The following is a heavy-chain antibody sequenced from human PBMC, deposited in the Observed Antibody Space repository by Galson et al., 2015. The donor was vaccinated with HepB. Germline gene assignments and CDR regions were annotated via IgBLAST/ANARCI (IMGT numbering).Heavy chain of an antibody. CDR3: AIARAVAGYYYYGMDV. D-gene: IGHD6-19*01. V-gene: IGHV6-1*01. J-gene: IGHJ6*02. Sequence: CAISGDSVSSNSAAWNWIRQSPSRGLEWLGRTYYRSKWYNDYAVSVKSRITINPDTSKNQFSLQLNSVTPEDTAVYYCAIARAVAGYYYYGMDVWGQGTTVTVSS. CDR1: GDSVSSNSAA. CDR2: TYYRSKWYN.